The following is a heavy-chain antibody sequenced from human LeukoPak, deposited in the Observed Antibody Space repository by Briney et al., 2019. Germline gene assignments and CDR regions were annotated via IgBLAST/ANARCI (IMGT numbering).Heavy chain of an antibody. Sequence: SETLSLTCAVSGGSISSYYWTWIRQPAGKGLEWIGRIYPSGSTNYNPSLKSRVTMSVDTSKNQFSLKLSSVTAADTAVYYCARENSGSYREFDYWGQGTLVTVSS. CDR1: GGSISSYY. CDR3: ARENSGSYREFDY. J-gene: IGHJ4*02. CDR2: IYPSGST. D-gene: IGHD1-26*01. V-gene: IGHV4-4*07.